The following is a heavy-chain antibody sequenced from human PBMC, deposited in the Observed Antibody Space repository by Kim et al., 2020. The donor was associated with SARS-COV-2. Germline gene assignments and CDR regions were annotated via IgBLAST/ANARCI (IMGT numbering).Heavy chain of an antibody. CDR3: AGRGELQSAGDDC. J-gene: IGHJ4*02. D-gene: IGHD1-26*01. V-gene: IGHV4-39*01. Sequence: YNTSLKSRVTISMDKSKKPFSLKMNSLTAADTAVYYCAGRGELQSAGDDCWGQGTLVTVSS.